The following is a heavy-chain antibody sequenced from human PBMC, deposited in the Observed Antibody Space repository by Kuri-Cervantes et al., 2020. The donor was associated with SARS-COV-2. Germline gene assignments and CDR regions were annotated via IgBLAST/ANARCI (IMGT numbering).Heavy chain of an antibody. CDR1: GLTFSSNW. CDR3: ARKGTNSRLDV. J-gene: IGHJ4*02. V-gene: IGHV3-74*01. D-gene: IGHD1-1*01. CDR2: INSDGSST. Sequence: ETLSLTCVASGLTFSSNWMHWVRQAPGKGLVCVSRINSDGSSTDYADSVKGRFTISRDNAKNTLYLQMNSLRAEDTAVYYCARKGTNSRLDVWGRGTLVTVSS.